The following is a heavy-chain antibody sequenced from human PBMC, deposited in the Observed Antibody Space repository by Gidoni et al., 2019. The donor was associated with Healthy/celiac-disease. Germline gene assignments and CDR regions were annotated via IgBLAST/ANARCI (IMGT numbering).Heavy chain of an antibody. V-gene: IGHV1-2*04. CDR1: GYTFTGYY. CDR3: ARVAVRNGDYVWDY. J-gene: IGHJ4*02. CDR2: THPNSGCT. D-gene: IGHD4-17*01. Sequence: QVQLVQSGAEVKKPGASVKVSCKASGYTFTGYYMHGGRQAPGQGREWMGWTHPNSGCTNYAQKFQGWVTMTRDTSISTAYMELSRLRSDDTAVYYCARVAVRNGDYVWDYWGQGTLVTVSS.